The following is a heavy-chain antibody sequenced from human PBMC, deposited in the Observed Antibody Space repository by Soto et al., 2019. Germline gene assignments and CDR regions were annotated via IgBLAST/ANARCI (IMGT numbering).Heavy chain of an antibody. D-gene: IGHD3-22*01. CDR2: IIPIFGTA. J-gene: IGHJ4*02. CDR1: GGTFSSYA. CDR3: ASYYDSSGTQPDFDY. V-gene: IGHV1-69*06. Sequence: QVQLVQSGAEVKKPGSSVKVSCKASGGTFSSYAISWVRQAPGQGLEWMGGIIPIFGTANYAQKFQGRVTITADKSTSTAYMEPSSLRSEDTAVYYCASYYDSSGTQPDFDYWGQGTLVTVSS.